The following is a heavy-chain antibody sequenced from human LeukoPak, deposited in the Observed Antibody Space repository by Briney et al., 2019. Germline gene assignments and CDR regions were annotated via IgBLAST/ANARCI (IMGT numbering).Heavy chain of an antibody. CDR2: IYSGGST. Sequence: GGSLRLSRAASGFTVSSNYMSWVRQAPGKGLEWVSVIYSGGSTYYADAVKGRFTISRDNSRNTLFLQMHTLRAEDTAVYYCARDLVPKGPEYFHHWGQGTLVTVSS. J-gene: IGHJ1*01. V-gene: IGHV3-53*05. CDR3: ARDLVPKGPEYFHH. CDR1: GFTVSSNY.